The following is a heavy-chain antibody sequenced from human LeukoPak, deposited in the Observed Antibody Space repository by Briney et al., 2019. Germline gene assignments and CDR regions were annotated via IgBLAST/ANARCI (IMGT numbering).Heavy chain of an antibody. J-gene: IGHJ4*02. Sequence: GGSLRLSCAGSGFSFSSYGMHWVRQAPGKGLEWMAFIRSDGSNKYYADSVKGRFTISRDNSKNTLYLQMNSLRAEDTAVYYCARDRKPYLEALRRGDYFDYWGQGTLVTVSS. V-gene: IGHV3-30*02. CDR2: IRSDGSNK. D-gene: IGHD3-16*01. CDR3: ARDRKPYLEALRRGDYFDY. CDR1: GFSFSSYG.